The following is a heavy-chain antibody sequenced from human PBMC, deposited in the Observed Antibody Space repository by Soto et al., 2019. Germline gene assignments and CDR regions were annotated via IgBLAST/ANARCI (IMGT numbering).Heavy chain of an antibody. J-gene: IGHJ3*02. D-gene: IGHD6-6*01. V-gene: IGHV5-51*01. CDR3: ARKHSSASGAFDI. CDR1: GYSLSSDW. CDR2: TYPGDSDT. Sequence: PGESLKISCKGSGYSLSSDWIGWVRQMPGKGLEWMGITYPGDSDTRYTPSFQGQVSISADKSINTAYLQWSSLKASDTAMYYCARKHSSASGAFDIWGQGTMVTVSS.